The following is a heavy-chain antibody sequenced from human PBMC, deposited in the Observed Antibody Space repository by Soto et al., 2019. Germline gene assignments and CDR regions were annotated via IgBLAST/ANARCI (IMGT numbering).Heavy chain of an antibody. J-gene: IGHJ4*02. D-gene: IGHD2-8*01. CDR1: GYTFTSYA. Sequence: GASVKVSCKASGYTFTSYAMHWVRQAPGQRLEWMGWINAGNGNTKYSQKFQGRVTITRDTSASTAYMELSSLRSEDTAVYYCAGGFNGFLPYFDYRGQGNLVTVSS. CDR3: AGGFNGFLPYFDY. CDR2: INAGNGNT. V-gene: IGHV1-3*01.